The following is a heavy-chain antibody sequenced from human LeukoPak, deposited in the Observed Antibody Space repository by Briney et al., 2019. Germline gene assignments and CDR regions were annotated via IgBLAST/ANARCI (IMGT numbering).Heavy chain of an antibody. D-gene: IGHD3-9*01. J-gene: IGHJ6*02. CDR2: ISAYNGNT. CDR1: GYTFTSYG. CDR3: ARSFGLRYFDWLNYYYYGMDV. V-gene: IGHV1-18*01. Sequence: ASVTVSCKASGYTFTSYGISWVRQAPGQGLEWMGWISAYNGNTNYAQKLLGRVTMTTDTSTSTAYMELRSLRSDDTAVYYCARSFGLRYFDWLNYYYYGMDVWGQGTTVTVSS.